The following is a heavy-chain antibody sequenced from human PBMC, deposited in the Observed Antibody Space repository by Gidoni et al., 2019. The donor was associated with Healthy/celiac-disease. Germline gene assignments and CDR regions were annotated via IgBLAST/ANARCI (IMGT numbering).Heavy chain of an antibody. CDR3: ARGYGSGSYWYFDL. J-gene: IGHJ2*01. CDR1: GFTCSSYS. CDR2: ISSSSSYI. V-gene: IGHV3-21*01. D-gene: IGHD3-10*01. Sequence: EVQLVETGGGLVKPGGSLRLSCAASGFTCSSYSMNWVRQAPGKGLEWVSSISSSSSYIYYADSVKGRFTISRDNAKNSLYLQMNSLRAEDTAVYYCARGYGSGSYWYFDLWGRGTLVTVSS.